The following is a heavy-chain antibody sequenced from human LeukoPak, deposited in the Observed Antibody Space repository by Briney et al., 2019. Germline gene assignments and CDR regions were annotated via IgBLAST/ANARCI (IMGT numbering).Heavy chain of an antibody. V-gene: IGHV3-53*01. Sequence: PGGSLRLSCAASGFTVSNNYMSWLRQAPGKGLEWVSVIFSGGSTYYADSVKGRFTISRDNFKNTLYLQMNSLRAEDTAVYYCASQLDPYYYYYGMDVWGQGTTVTVSS. CDR2: IFSGGST. J-gene: IGHJ6*02. CDR3: ASQLDPYYYYYGMDV. D-gene: IGHD1-1*01. CDR1: GFTVSNNY.